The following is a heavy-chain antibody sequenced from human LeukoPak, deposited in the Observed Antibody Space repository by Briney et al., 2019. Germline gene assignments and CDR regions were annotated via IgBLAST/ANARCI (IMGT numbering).Heavy chain of an antibody. CDR3: ARDFYGGGLERRALNDY. D-gene: IGHD4-23*01. Sequence: PGGSLRLSCAASGFTFSSYSMNWVRQAPGKGLEWLSYISSTSTTIYYADSVKGRFTISRDNAKNSLYLQMNSLRAEDTAVYYCARDFYGGGLERRALNDYWGQGTLVTVSS. CDR1: GFTFSSYS. V-gene: IGHV3-48*01. J-gene: IGHJ4*02. CDR2: ISSTSTTI.